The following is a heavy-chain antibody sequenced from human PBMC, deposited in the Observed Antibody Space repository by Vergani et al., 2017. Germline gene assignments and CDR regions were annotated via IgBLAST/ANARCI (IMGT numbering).Heavy chain of an antibody. CDR1: GGSFSGYY. CDR2: INHSGST. V-gene: IGHV4-34*01. D-gene: IGHD3-10*01. Sequence: QVQLPESGPGLVKPSETLSLTCAVYGGSFSGYYWSWIRQPPGKGLEWIGEINHSGSTNYNPSLKSRVTISVDTSKNQFSLKLSSVTAADTAVYYCARGLKRVYSGSYFDYWGQGTLVTVSS. J-gene: IGHJ4*02. CDR3: ARGLKRVYSGSYFDY.